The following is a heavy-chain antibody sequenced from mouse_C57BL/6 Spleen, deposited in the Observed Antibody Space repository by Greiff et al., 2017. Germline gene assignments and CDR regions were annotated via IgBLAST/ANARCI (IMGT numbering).Heavy chain of an antibody. CDR2: IDPSDSYT. CDR1: GYTFTSYW. Sequence: QVQLKQSGAELVMPGASVKLSCKASGYTFTSYWMHWVKQRPGQGLEWIGEIDPSDSYTNYNQKFKGKSTLTVDKSSSTAYMQLSSLTSEDSAVYYCARWGTTAFDYWGQDTTLTVSS. V-gene: IGHV1-69*01. J-gene: IGHJ2*01. D-gene: IGHD1-2*01. CDR3: ARWGTTAFDY.